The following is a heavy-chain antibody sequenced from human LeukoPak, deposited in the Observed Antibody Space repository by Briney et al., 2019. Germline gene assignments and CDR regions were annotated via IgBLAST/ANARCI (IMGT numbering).Heavy chain of an antibody. J-gene: IGHJ4*02. Sequence: GGSLRLSCAASGFTFSSYAVSWVRQAPGKGLEWVSAISGSGGSTYYADSVKGRFTISRDNSKNTLYLQMNSLRAEDTAVCYCAKDTSTLYYFDYWGQGTLVTVSS. D-gene: IGHD5/OR15-5a*01. CDR2: ISGSGGST. CDR1: GFTFSSYA. CDR3: AKDTSTLYYFDY. V-gene: IGHV3-23*01.